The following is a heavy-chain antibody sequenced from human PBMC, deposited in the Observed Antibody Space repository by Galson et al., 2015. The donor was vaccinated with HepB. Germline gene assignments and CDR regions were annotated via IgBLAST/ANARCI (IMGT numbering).Heavy chain of an antibody. Sequence: SVKVSCKASGYTFISHGLSWVRQAPGQGLEWMGWISGYNGHTDYAQKFQDRIAVTTDTSTSTAYLEVRSLRSDDTAVYYCARDPRITTGGQLYSFDYWGQGTLVTVSS. CDR2: ISGYNGHT. V-gene: IGHV1-18*01. J-gene: IGHJ4*02. CDR3: ARDPRITTGGQLYSFDY. D-gene: IGHD3-3*01. CDR1: GYTFISHG.